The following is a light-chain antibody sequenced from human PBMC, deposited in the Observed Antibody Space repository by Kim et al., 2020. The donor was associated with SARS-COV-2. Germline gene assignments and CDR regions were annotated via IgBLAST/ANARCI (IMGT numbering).Light chain of an antibody. V-gene: IGLV1-47*01. Sequence: GQRVTISGSGSSSNIGSNYVDWYQQLPGTAPKLLSYRDNQRPSGVPDRFSGSKSGTSASLAISGLRSEGEADYYCAAWDDSLSGPVFGGGTQLTVL. J-gene: IGLJ3*02. CDR3: AAWDDSLSGPV. CDR1: SSNIGSNY. CDR2: RDN.